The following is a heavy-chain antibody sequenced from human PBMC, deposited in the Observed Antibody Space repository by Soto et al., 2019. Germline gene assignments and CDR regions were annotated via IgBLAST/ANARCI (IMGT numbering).Heavy chain of an antibody. Sequence: PSETLSLTCIISSCSITTSSYYWGWILQPPGKGLEWIGSVYYLGNTYYNPSLKSRVTISVDTSKNQFSVYLRSVTAAVTAVYYCARESPTGDPDYWGLGTLVTVSS. CDR3: ARESPTGDPDY. CDR1: SCSITTSSYY. CDR2: VYYLGNT. V-gene: IGHV4-39*02. J-gene: IGHJ4*02. D-gene: IGHD4-17*01.